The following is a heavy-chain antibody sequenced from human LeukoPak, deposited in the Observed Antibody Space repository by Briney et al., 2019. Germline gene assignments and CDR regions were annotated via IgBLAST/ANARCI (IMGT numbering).Heavy chain of an antibody. CDR3: AGYNYNFLTGFYGMTPFAPALDY. CDR2: ISDNGST. CDR1: GGSLRSYY. Sequence: SETLSLTCTVSGGSLRSYYWSWIRQPPGKGLEWIGYISDNGSTKHNPSLKSRVTISTDTSKNHFSLRLSSVTAADTAVYFCAGYNYNFLTGFYGMTPFAPALDYWGQGIRVTVSS. J-gene: IGHJ4*02. V-gene: IGHV4-59*01. D-gene: IGHD3-9*01.